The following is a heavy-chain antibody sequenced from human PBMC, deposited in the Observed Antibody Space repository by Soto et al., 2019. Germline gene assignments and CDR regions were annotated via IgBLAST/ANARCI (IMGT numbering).Heavy chain of an antibody. D-gene: IGHD4-17*01. CDR2: IIPIFGTA. CDR3: AREVYAGYYGMGV. J-gene: IGHJ6*02. CDR1: GGTFSSYA. V-gene: IGHV1-69*13. Sequence: SVKVSCKASGGTFSSYAISWVRQAPGQGLEWMGGIIPIFGTANYAQKFQGRVTITADESTSTAYMELSSLRSEDTAVYYCAREVYAGYYGMGVWGQGTTVTVSS.